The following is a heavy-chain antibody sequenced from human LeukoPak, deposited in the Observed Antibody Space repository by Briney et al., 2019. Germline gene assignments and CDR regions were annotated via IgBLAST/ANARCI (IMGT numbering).Heavy chain of an antibody. Sequence: SETLSLTCTVSGYSISTGYSWGWIRQPPGKGLEWIGTIYHSGRAYYNASLESRVTLSVDTSKNHFSLQLRSVTAADTAVYYCAILGGGYAHYWGQGTRVIVSS. CDR1: GYSISTGYS. CDR2: IYHSGRA. CDR3: AILGGGYAHY. J-gene: IGHJ4*02. D-gene: IGHD5-12*01. V-gene: IGHV4-38-2*02.